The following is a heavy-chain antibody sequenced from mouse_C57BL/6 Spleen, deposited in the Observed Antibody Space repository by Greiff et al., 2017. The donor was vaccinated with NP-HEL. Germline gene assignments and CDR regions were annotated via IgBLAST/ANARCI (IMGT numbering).Heavy chain of an antibody. D-gene: IGHD2-4*01. CDR2: ILPGSGST. V-gene: IGHV1-9*01. CDR3: GRFYDYDVVAY. Sequence: QVQLQQSGAELMKPGASVKLSCKATGYTFTGYWIEWVKQRPGHGLEWIGEILPGSGSTNSNEKFKGKATFTADTSSNTAYMQLRSLTTEDSASYYCGRFYDYDVVAYWGQGTLVTVSA. CDR1: GYTFTGYW. J-gene: IGHJ3*01.